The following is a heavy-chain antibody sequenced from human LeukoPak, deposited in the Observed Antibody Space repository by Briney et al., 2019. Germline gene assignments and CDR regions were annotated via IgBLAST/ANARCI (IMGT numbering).Heavy chain of an antibody. J-gene: IGHJ4*02. V-gene: IGHV3-23*01. Sequence: PGGSLRLSGAASGFTFTSYAMSWVRQTPGKGLEWVSFISDSSVGDSTYYADSVRGRFTISRDSSKSTLYLQMNSLRAEDTAVYYCTRVSTTGVGGRGYFDQWGQGTQVTVSS. CDR2: ISDSSVGDST. CDR3: TRVSTTGVGGRGYFDQ. CDR1: GFTFTSYA. D-gene: IGHD1-1*01.